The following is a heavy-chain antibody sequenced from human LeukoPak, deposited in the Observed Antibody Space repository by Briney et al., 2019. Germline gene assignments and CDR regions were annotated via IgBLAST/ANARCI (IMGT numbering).Heavy chain of an antibody. D-gene: IGHD1-26*01. CDR3: ARESTVGPIQTDALDI. V-gene: IGHV3-74*01. J-gene: IGHJ3*02. CDR2: INSEETVA. CDR1: GFTFSTYW. Sequence: GSLRLSCAASGFTFSTYWMHWVRQAPGKGLVWVSRINSEETVANYADSVRGRFTISRDNAKNTLYLQMNSLGAEDTAVYYCARESTVGPIQTDALDIWGQGTMVTVSS.